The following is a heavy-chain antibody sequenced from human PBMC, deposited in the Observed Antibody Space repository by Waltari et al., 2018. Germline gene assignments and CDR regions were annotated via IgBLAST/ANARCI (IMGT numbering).Heavy chain of an antibody. CDR1: GFTLISYG. CDR2: ITGDGSGT. D-gene: IGHD2-21*02. Sequence: VQLVDCGGGLVQPGGSLRLSCEASGFTLISYGLHWVRQVPGKGLVWVGRITGDGSGTTYAASVKGRFTISRDNAKNTLFLQMNSLRDEDTAVYYCARYVVVTAGDYWGQGTLVAVSS. J-gene: IGHJ4*02. V-gene: IGHV3-74*03. CDR3: ARYVVVTAGDY.